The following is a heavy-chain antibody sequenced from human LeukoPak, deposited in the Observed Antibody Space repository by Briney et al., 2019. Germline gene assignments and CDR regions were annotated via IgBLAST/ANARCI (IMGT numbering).Heavy chain of an antibody. CDR2: IKQDGSEK. D-gene: IGHD3-16*01. V-gene: IGHV3-7*01. CDR3: ARVGVILQKDAFDI. J-gene: IGHJ3*02. Sequence: GGSLRLSCAASGFTFSSYWMSWVRQAPGKGLEWVANIKQDGSEKYYVDSVKGRFTISRYNAKNSLYLQMNSLRAEDTAVYYCARVGVILQKDAFDIWGQGTMVTVSS. CDR1: GFTFSSYW.